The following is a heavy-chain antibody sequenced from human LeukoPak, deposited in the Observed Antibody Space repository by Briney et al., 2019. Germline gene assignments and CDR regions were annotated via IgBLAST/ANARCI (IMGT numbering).Heavy chain of an antibody. D-gene: IGHD2-2*01. CDR2: IGGYNGNT. V-gene: IGHV1-18*01. Sequence: ASVKVSCKASGYTFTSYGISWVRQAPGQGLEWMGWIGGYNGNTKYAQKLQGRVTMTTDTSTNTAYMELRSLRSDDTAVYYCARSTHRDSDAFDIWGQGTMVTVSS. J-gene: IGHJ3*02. CDR3: ARSTHRDSDAFDI. CDR1: GYTFTSYG.